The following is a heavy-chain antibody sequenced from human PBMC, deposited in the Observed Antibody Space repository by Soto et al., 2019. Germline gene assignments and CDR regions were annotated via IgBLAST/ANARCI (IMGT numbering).Heavy chain of an antibody. Sequence: EVQLVESGGGLVQPGGSLRLSCAASGFTFSSYWMHWVRQAPGKGLVWVSRIYSDGSSTTYADSVKGRFTISRDNAKNKLYLQMKSLRAEDAAVYYCARDVQWEHRPLDYWGEGTLVTVSS. D-gene: IGHD1-26*01. J-gene: IGHJ4*02. CDR2: IYSDGSST. CDR1: GFTFSSYW. V-gene: IGHV3-74*01. CDR3: ARDVQWEHRPLDY.